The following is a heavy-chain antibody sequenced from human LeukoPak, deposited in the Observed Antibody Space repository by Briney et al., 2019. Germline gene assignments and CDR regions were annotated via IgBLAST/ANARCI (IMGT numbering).Heavy chain of an antibody. J-gene: IGHJ6*03. CDR1: GGSFSGYY. CDR3: ARGRLIYYYYYMDV. D-gene: IGHD3-22*01. Sequence: SETLSLICAVYGGSFSGYYWSWIRQPPGKGLEWIGEINHSGSTNYNPSLKSRVTISVDTSKNQFSLKLSSVTAADTAVYYCARGRLIYYYYYMDVWGKGTTVTVSS. CDR2: INHSGST. V-gene: IGHV4-34*01.